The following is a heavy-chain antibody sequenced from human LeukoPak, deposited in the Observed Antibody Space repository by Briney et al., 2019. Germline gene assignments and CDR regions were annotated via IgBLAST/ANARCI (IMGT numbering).Heavy chain of an antibody. V-gene: IGHV4-39*01. Sequence: PSETLSLTCTVSGGSISSSSYYWGWIRQPPGKGLEWIRSIYYSGSTYYNPSLKSRVTISVDTSKNQFSLKLSSVTAADTAVYYCAAQLWPPEDYYYYMDVWGKGTTVTISS. CDR1: GGSISSSSYY. J-gene: IGHJ6*03. CDR3: AAQLWPPEDYYYYMDV. CDR2: IYYSGST. D-gene: IGHD5-18*01.